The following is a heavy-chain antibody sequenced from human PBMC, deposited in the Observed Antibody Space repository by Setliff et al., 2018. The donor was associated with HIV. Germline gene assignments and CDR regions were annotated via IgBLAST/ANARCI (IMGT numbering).Heavy chain of an antibody. CDR2: ISRSSGTI. V-gene: IGHV3-48*01. CDR1: GFTFSSYA. CDR3: ATSIHTRGAIDF. J-gene: IGHJ4*02. Sequence: PGGSLRLSCAASGFTFSSYAMNWVRQAPGKGLEWVSYISRSSGTIYYAESVKGRFTISRDNAKNSLYLQMNSLRAEDTALYYCATSIHTRGAIDFWGQGTLVTVSS. D-gene: IGHD1-26*01.